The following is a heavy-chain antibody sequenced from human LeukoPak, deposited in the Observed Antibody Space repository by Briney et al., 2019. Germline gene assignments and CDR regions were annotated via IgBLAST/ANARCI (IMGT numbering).Heavy chain of an antibody. CDR2: IFGRGGSA. CDR3: AKTTTGYSSGRYPAWPIDY. D-gene: IGHD2-15*01. CDR1: GFTFGSYA. Sequence: GGSLRLSCAASGFTFGSYAMYWVREAPGKGLEWVSGIFGRGGSAHYADSVKGRFTISRDNSKNTVYLQMDSLRAEDTATYYCAKTTTGYSSGRYPAWPIDYWGQGTLVTVSS. V-gene: IGHV3-23*01. J-gene: IGHJ4*02.